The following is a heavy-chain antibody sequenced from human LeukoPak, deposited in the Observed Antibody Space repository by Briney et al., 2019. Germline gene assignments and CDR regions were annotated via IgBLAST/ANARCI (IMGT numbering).Heavy chain of an antibody. CDR2: ISYDGSSK. V-gene: IGHV3-30-3*01. CDR1: GFTFSSYA. CDR3: APLGSPLDY. Sequence: GGSLRLSCAASGFTFSSYAMHWVRQAPGKGLEWVAVISYDGSSKYYADSVKGRFTISRDNSKNTLYLQMNSLRAEDTAVYYCAPLGSPLDYWGQGTLVTVSS. D-gene: IGHD1-26*01. J-gene: IGHJ4*02.